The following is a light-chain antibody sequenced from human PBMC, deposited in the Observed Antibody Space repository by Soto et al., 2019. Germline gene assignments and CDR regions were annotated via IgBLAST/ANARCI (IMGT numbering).Light chain of an antibody. CDR2: DAY. CDR3: QQYNTHSGT. J-gene: IGKJ1*01. Sequence: DIQMTQSPSSLSASVGDRVTITCRASQSISSYLNWYQQKPGKAPKLLIYDAYSLESGVPSRFSGRRSGTEFTLTIAGLQPDDVGTYYCQQYNTHSGTFGQGTKVDIK. V-gene: IGKV1-5*01. CDR1: QSISSY.